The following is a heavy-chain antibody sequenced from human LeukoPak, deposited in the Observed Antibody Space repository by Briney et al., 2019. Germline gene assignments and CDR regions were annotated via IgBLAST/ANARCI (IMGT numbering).Heavy chain of an antibody. D-gene: IGHD2-8*01. CDR3: ARRSPTNGWPLDS. V-gene: IGHV4-34*01. Sequence: SETLSLTCAVYGASFSNNFWTWIRQPPGKGLEWIDEISHAGSTNYNPSLRHGITMSVDTSKNQFSLKVTSVTAADTAVYYCARRSPTNGWPLDSWGRGTLVTV. CDR1: GASFSNNF. J-gene: IGHJ4*02. CDR2: ISHAGST.